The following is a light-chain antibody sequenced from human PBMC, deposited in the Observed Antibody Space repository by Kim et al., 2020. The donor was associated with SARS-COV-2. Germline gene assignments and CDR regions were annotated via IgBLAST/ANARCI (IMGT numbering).Light chain of an antibody. J-gene: IGLJ2*01. Sequence: RVAIPCTGSSANIGAGYHVRCYHQIPGTTPKLLIFGDTNRPSGIPDRFSGPRSATSVSLVITGLQPDDEADYYCQSYDTSLSGSVFGGGTQLTVL. CDR1: SANIGAGYH. CDR2: GDT. CDR3: QSYDTSLSGSV. V-gene: IGLV1-40*01.